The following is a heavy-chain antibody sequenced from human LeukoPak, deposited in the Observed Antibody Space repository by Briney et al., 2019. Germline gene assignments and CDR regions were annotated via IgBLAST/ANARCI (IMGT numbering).Heavy chain of an antibody. CDR2: ISGSGDSS. D-gene: IGHD2-15*01. Sequence: PGGSLRLSCAASGFTFSTYAMTWVRQAPGKGLEWVSTISGSGDSSYYADSVQGRFTIPRDNSKHTLFLQMNSLRAEDTALYYCATSARTYIGSSLDYWGQGTLVTVSS. CDR3: ATSARTYIGSSLDY. J-gene: IGHJ4*02. V-gene: IGHV3-23*01. CDR1: GFTFSTYA.